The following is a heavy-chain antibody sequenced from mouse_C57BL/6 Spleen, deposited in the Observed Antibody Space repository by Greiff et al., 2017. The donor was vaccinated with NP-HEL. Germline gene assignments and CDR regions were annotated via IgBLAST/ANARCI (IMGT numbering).Heavy chain of an antibody. J-gene: IGHJ2*01. CDR1: GYAFSSYW. CDR3: ARITTVVANYFDY. D-gene: IGHD1-1*01. Sequence: QVQLQQSGAELVKPGASVKISCKASGYAFSSYWMNWVKQRPGKGLEWIGQIYPGDGDTNYNGKFKGKATLTADKSSSTAYMQLSSLTSEDSAVYFCARITTVVANYFDYWGQGTTLTVSS. V-gene: IGHV1-80*01. CDR2: IYPGDGDT.